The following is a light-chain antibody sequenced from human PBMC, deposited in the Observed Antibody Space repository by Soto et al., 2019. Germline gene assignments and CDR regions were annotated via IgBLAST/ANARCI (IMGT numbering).Light chain of an antibody. Sequence: DIQMTQSPSSLSASVGDRVTITCRASQSSSNYLNWYQQKPGKAPKLLIYAASSLQSGVPSRFSVSGSGTDFTLTISSLQPEDFATYYCQQSYRTPYTFGQGTKLEIK. V-gene: IGKV1-39*01. J-gene: IGKJ2*01. CDR2: AAS. CDR3: QQSYRTPYT. CDR1: QSSSNY.